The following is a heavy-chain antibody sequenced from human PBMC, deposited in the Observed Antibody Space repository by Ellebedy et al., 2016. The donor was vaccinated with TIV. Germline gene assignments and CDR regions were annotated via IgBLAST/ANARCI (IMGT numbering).Heavy chain of an antibody. V-gene: IGHV4-59*01. J-gene: IGHJ3*01. Sequence: MPSETLSLTCSVSGGSISGYYWTWIRQAPGKALQWIGYIYHTGRTTYNPSLKNRLTISVDTSKNQFSLSLTSVTAANTAVYYCARGSWDYGDLWAFEVWGHGTMVTVSS. CDR1: GGSISGYY. CDR2: IYHTGRT. D-gene: IGHD4-17*01. CDR3: ARGSWDYGDLWAFEV.